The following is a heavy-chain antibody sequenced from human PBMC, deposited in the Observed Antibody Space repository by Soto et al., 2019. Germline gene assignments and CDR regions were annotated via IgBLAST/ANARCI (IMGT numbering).Heavy chain of an antibody. D-gene: IGHD2-2*02. CDR3: AIAIEDSNLNWFDP. V-gene: IGHV1-18*01. CDR1: GYTFTSYG. Sequence: VASVKVSCKASGYTFTSYGISWVRQAPGQGLEWMGWISAYNGNTNYAQKLQGRVTMTTDTSTSTAYMELSSLRSDDTAVYYCAIAIEDSNLNWFDPWGQGTLVTVSS. J-gene: IGHJ5*02. CDR2: ISAYNGNT.